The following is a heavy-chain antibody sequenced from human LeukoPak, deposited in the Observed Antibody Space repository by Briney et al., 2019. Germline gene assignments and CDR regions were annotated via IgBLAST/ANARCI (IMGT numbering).Heavy chain of an antibody. CDR2: ISWNSGSI. Sequence: PGGSLRLSCAASGFTFDDYAMHWVRQAPGKGLEWVSGISWNSGSIGYADSVKGRFIISRDNAKNSLYLQMNSLRPEDTASYYCTKDKRATPYHFDSWGQGTLVTVSS. J-gene: IGHJ4*02. V-gene: IGHV3-9*01. D-gene: IGHD2-15*01. CDR3: TKDKRATPYHFDS. CDR1: GFTFDDYA.